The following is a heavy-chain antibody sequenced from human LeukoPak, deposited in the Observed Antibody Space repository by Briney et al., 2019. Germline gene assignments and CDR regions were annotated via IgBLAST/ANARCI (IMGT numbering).Heavy chain of an antibody. CDR3: AGTWSFDY. D-gene: IGHD2-15*01. V-gene: IGHV3-74*01. Sequence: GGSLRLSCAVSGFTFSNDWMHWVRHGPGRGLLWVSRISGDGTTTNYADSVKGRFTISRDNAKNTLYLKMDSLRAEDTAVYYCAGTWSFDYWGQGTLVTVSS. CDR2: ISGDGTTT. J-gene: IGHJ4*02. CDR1: GFTFSNDW.